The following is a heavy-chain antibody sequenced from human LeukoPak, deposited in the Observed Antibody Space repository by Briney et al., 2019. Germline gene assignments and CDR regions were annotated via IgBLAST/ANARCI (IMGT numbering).Heavy chain of an antibody. CDR3: ARPSFSSGSYFDH. Sequence: GGSLRLSCAASGFTFSSYWMTWVRQAPGKGLEWLANIKEDGGAKYYADSVKGRFTISRDNAKSSVYLQMNSLSGEDTAVYFCARPSFSSGSYFDHWGQGTLVTVSS. J-gene: IGHJ4*02. CDR2: IKEDGGAK. V-gene: IGHV3-7*01. D-gene: IGHD6-19*01. CDR1: GFTFSSYW.